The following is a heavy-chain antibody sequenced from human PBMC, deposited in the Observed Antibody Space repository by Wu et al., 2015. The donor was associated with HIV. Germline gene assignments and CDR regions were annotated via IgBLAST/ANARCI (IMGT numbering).Heavy chain of an antibody. CDR1: GYTFTGYY. CDR3: ARDRIRFAAARSDAFDI. Sequence: QVQLVQSGAEVKKPGASVRVSCKASGYTFTGYYMHWVRQAPGQGLEWMGWISAYNGNTNYAQKLQGRVTMTTDTSTSTAYMELRSLRSDDTAVYYCARDRIRFAAARSDAFDIWGQGTMVTVSS. D-gene: IGHD6-6*01. V-gene: IGHV1-18*04. CDR2: ISAYNGNT. J-gene: IGHJ3*02.